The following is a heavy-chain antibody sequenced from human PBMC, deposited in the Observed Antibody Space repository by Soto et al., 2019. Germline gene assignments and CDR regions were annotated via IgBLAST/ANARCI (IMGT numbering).Heavy chain of an antibody. V-gene: IGHV3-33*01. Sequence: PGGSLRLSCAASGFTFSSYGMHWVRQAPGKGLEWVAVIWYDGSNKYYADSVKGRFTVSRDNSKNTLYLQMTSLRAEDTAVYYCATNGGFGTGTTDYWGQGTLVTVSS. D-gene: IGHD1-1*01. CDR1: GFTFSSYG. J-gene: IGHJ4*02. CDR3: ATNGGFGTGTTDY. CDR2: IWYDGSNK.